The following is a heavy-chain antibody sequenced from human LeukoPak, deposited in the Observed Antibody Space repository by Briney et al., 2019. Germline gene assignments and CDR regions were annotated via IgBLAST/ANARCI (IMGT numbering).Heavy chain of an antibody. Sequence: GGSLRLSCAASGFTFSNYSMSWVRQAPGKGLEWVSSISGSDTSTYYADSVKGRFTISRDNSKNTLELQMNSLRVEDTAVYYCTKARSASSSSCYNYWGQGILVTVSS. J-gene: IGHJ4*02. V-gene: IGHV3-23*01. CDR3: TKARSASSSSCYNY. D-gene: IGHD2-2*02. CDR2: ISGSDTST. CDR1: GFTFSNYS.